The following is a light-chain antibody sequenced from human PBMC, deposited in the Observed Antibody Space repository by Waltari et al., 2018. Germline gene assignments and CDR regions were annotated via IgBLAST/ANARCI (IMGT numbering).Light chain of an antibody. CDR3: QTGGHGTWV. Sequence: QLVLTQSPSASASLGASVTLTCTLSSGHSSNVIAWLQQQPEKGPRYLMRVNSDGSHSGGDRIPDRFSGSSSGAERYLTISSLQSEDEADYYCQTGGHGTWVFGGGTKLTVL. CDR2: VNSDGSH. J-gene: IGLJ3*02. CDR1: SGHSSNV. V-gene: IGLV4-69*01.